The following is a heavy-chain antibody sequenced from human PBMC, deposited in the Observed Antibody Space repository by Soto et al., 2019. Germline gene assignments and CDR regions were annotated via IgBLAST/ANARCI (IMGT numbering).Heavy chain of an antibody. CDR1: GFTFSNFV. Sequence: PGGSLRLSCEASGFTFSNFVMTWVRQAPGKGLEWVSSISGAGDNTYYADSVQGRFTISRDNSDNTLDLQMNSLRDADTAVYFCAKSTVFNHLYGMDVWGPGTTVTVSS. J-gene: IGHJ6*02. V-gene: IGHV3-23*01. CDR2: ISGAGDNT. CDR3: AKSTVFNHLYGMDV.